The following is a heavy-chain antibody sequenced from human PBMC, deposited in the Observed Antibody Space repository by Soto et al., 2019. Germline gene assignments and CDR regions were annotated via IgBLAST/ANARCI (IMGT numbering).Heavy chain of an antibody. Sequence: SETLSLTCTVSGGSISSYYWSWIRQAPGKGLEWIGYIHFSGSTKYNPSLNSRVTTSIDTSNNQFSLKVTSVTAADTAVYYCARQYSNAFDYWGQGTLVTVSS. CDR1: GGSISSYY. V-gene: IGHV4-59*08. J-gene: IGHJ4*02. CDR2: IHFSGST. D-gene: IGHD1-26*01. CDR3: ARQYSNAFDY.